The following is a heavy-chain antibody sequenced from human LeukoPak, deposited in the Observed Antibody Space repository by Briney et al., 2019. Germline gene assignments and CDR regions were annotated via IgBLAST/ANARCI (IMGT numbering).Heavy chain of an antibody. V-gene: IGHV3-23*01. J-gene: IGHJ3*01. D-gene: IGHD2-8*01. Sequence: GGSLRLSCAASGFTFSSHAMHWVRQAPGKGLEWVSSISGSGDNTKNADSVQGRFTISRDNFKNTVSLQMNSLRAEDTAVYYCAKDRKCNTVTCRGAFDVWGQGTKVTVSS. CDR1: GFTFSSHA. CDR3: AKDRKCNTVTCRGAFDV. CDR2: ISGSGDNT.